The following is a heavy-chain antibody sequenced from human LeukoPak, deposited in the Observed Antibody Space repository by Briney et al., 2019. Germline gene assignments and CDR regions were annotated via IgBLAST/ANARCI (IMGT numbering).Heavy chain of an antibody. CDR3: ARGYGDSGFDY. D-gene: IGHD4-17*01. CDR2: ISYVGSNK. V-gene: IGHV3-30-3*01. Sequence: GGSLRLSCAASGFTFSSYAMHWVRQAPGKGLEWVAVISYVGSNKYYADSVKGRFTISRDNSKNTLYLQMNSLRAEDTAMYYCARGYGDSGFDYWGQGTLVTVSS. J-gene: IGHJ4*02. CDR1: GFTFSSYA.